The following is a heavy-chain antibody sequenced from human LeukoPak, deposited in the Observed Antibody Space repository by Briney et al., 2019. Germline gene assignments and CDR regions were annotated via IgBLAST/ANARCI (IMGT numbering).Heavy chain of an antibody. Sequence: AGESLKISCKASGYSFTTYWITWVRQTPGKGLEWMGRIDPTESSTDYSPSFQGHVTISADKSTSTAYLQWSSLKASDSAMYYCARRMTADYFDLWGRGTLVTVSS. V-gene: IGHV5-10-1*01. CDR2: IDPTESST. J-gene: IGHJ2*01. CDR3: ARRMTADYFDL. CDR1: GYSFTTYW. D-gene: IGHD2-21*02.